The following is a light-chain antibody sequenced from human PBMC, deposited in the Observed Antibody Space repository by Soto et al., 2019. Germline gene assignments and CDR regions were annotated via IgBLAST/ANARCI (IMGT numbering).Light chain of an antibody. CDR1: SSDIGGYNY. Sequence: QSALTQPPSASGSPGQSVAISCTGTSSDIGGYNYVSWYQIHPGKAPKLMIYEVNKRPSGVPDRFSGSKSGNTASLIVSGLQAEDEADYYCSSYAGSNMVVFGGGTKVTVL. J-gene: IGLJ2*01. V-gene: IGLV2-8*01. CDR3: SSYAGSNMVV. CDR2: EVN.